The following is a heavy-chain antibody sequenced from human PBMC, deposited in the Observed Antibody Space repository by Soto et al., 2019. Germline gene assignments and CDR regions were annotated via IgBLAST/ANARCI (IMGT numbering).Heavy chain of an antibody. CDR3: ARLNSSTWYFDY. J-gene: IGHJ4*02. Sequence: EVQLLESGGGLVQPGESLRLSCAASGFTFSSYAMSWVRQAPGKGLEWVSAISGGGGSTYYADSVKGRFTTSRDNSKNTLYLQMNSLRAEDTAVYYCARLNSSTWYFDYWGQGTLVPVSS. CDR2: ISGGGGST. CDR1: GFTFSSYA. V-gene: IGHV3-23*01. D-gene: IGHD6-13*01.